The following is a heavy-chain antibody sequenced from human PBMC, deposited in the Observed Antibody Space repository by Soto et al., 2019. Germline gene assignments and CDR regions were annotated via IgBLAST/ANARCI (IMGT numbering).Heavy chain of an antibody. V-gene: IGHV3-30*18. Sequence: QVQLVESGGGVVQPGRSLRLACAASGFTFSHFGMHWVRQAPGKGLEWVALISYDGSNKYYADSVKGRVTISRDSTKNTLSLQINSLGAEDSAVYYCAKDLHSGGWAAYNFDYWGQGTLVTVSS. J-gene: IGHJ4*02. D-gene: IGHD6-25*01. CDR1: GFTFSHFG. CDR3: AKDLHSGGWAAYNFDY. CDR2: ISYDGSNK.